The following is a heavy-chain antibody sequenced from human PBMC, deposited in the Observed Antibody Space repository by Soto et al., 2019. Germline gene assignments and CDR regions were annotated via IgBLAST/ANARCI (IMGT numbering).Heavy chain of an antibody. CDR3: ARDRGWSLFDY. Sequence: GGSLRLSCAASGFTFSAYSMSWLRQAPGKGLDWVSTISTTYKIYYTDSVNGRFTISRDNAQNSLYLEMNSLRAEDTAVYYCARDRGWSLFDYWGQGTLVTVSS. CDR2: ISTTYKI. V-gene: IGHV3-21*01. J-gene: IGHJ4*02. CDR1: GFTFSAYS. D-gene: IGHD6-19*01.